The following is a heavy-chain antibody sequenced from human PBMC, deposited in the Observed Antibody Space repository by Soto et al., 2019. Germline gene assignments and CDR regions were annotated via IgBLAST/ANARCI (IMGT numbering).Heavy chain of an antibody. CDR3: AGPAATVIFYSGMDV. V-gene: IGHV3-30-3*01. CDR1: GFTFSDYA. Sequence: GGSLRLSCAASGFTFSDYAIHWVRQAPGKGLEWVAIISFDGSNEHYADSVQGRFTISRDNSENTLYLQMNSLRADDTAVYYCAGPAATVIFYSGMDVWGQGTTVTVSS. D-gene: IGHD4-17*01. CDR2: ISFDGSNE. J-gene: IGHJ6*02.